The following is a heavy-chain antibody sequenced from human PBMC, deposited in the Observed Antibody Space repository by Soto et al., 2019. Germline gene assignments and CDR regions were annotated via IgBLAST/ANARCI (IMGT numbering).Heavy chain of an antibody. V-gene: IGHV1-18*01. CDR3: ATYDYVWGSYRYGAFDI. CDR2: ISAYNGNT. CDR1: GYTFTSYG. Sequence: ASVEVSCKASGYTFTSYGISWVRQVPGQGLEWMGWISAYNGNTNYAQKLQGRVTMTTDTSTSTAYMELRSLRSDDTAVYYCATYDYVWGSYRYGAFDIWGQGTMVTVSS. D-gene: IGHD3-16*02. J-gene: IGHJ3*02.